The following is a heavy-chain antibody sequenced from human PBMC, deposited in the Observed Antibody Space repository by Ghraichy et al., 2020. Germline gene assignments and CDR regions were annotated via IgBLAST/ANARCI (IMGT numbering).Heavy chain of an antibody. CDR1: GDSISSYY. CDR2: ISDSGNT. Sequence: SETLSLTCTVSGDSISSYYWSWIRQPPGKGLEWIGCISDSGNTNYNPSLKSRVTMSVDTSKNQVSLKLTYVTAADTAFYYCARAKLLEPLDPWGQGTLVTVS. V-gene: IGHV4-59*01. J-gene: IGHJ5*02. D-gene: IGHD1-14*01. CDR3: ARAKLLEPLDP.